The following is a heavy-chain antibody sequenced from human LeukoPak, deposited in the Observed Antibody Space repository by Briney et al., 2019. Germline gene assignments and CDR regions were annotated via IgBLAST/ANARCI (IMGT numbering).Heavy chain of an antibody. CDR1: GGSFGGYY. Sequence: PSETLSLTCAVYGGSFGGYYWSWIRQPPGKGLEWIGRIYTSGSTNYNPSLKSRVTMSVDTSKNQFSLKLSSVTAADTAVYYCARNGFVDFYGGYEGHDPLYYMDVWGKGTTVTVSS. CDR3: ARNGFVDFYGGYEGHDPLYYMDV. D-gene: IGHD5-12*01. CDR2: IYTSGST. J-gene: IGHJ6*03. V-gene: IGHV4-59*10.